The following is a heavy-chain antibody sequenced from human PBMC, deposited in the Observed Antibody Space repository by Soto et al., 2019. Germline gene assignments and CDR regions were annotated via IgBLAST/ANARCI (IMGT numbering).Heavy chain of an antibody. CDR2: ISAYNGNT. Sequence: ASVKVSCKASGYTFTSYGISWVRQAPGQGLEWMGWISAYNGNTNYAQKLQGRVTMTTDTSTSTAYMELRSLRSDDTTVYYCAREGGKQQLVGVDYWGQGTLVTVSS. CDR1: GYTFTSYG. D-gene: IGHD6-13*01. CDR3: AREGGKQQLVGVDY. V-gene: IGHV1-18*01. J-gene: IGHJ4*02.